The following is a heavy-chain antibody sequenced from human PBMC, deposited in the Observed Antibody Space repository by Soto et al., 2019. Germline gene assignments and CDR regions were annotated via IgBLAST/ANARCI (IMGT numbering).Heavy chain of an antibody. CDR3: ARGQPGIGAAGSIPDY. Sequence: QVQLQQWGAGLLKPSETLSLTCAVYGGSFSGYYWSWIRQPPGKGLEWIGEINHSGSTNYNPSLKSRVTISVDTSTNQFSLKLSSVTAADTAVYYCARGQPGIGAAGSIPDYWGQGTLVTVSS. V-gene: IGHV4-34*01. D-gene: IGHD6-13*01. J-gene: IGHJ4*02. CDR2: INHSGST. CDR1: GGSFSGYY.